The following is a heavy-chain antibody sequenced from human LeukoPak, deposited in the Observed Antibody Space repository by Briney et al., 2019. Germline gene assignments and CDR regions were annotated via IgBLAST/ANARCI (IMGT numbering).Heavy chain of an antibody. CDR2: ISWNSGSI. Sequence: GGSLRLSCAASGFTFSSYSMNWVRQAPGKGLEWVSGISWNSGSIGYADSVKGRFTISRDNAKNSLYLQMNSLRAEDTALYYCAKGEGGDYSSPDYWGQGTLVTVSS. CDR3: AKGEGGDYSSPDY. D-gene: IGHD4-11*01. V-gene: IGHV3-9*01. CDR1: GFTFSSYS. J-gene: IGHJ4*02.